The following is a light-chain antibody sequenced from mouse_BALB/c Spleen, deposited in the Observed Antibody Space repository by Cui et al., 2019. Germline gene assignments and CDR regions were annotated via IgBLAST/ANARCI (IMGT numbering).Light chain of an antibody. CDR2: STS. V-gene: IGKV4-80*01. Sequence: QIVLTQSPAIMSASLGEEITLTCSASSSVSYMHWYQQKSGTSPKLLIYSTSSLASGVPSRFSGSGSGTFYSLTISSVEAEDAADYYCHQWSSWTFGGGTKLEIK. CDR3: HQWSSWT. CDR1: SSVSY. J-gene: IGKJ1*01.